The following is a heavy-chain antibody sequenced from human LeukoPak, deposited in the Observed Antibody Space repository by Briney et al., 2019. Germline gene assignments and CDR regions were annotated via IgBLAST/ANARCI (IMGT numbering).Heavy chain of an antibody. V-gene: IGHV1-2*02. CDR3: ARRGYFSSTSCYDY. J-gene: IGHJ4*02. Sequence: ASVKVSCKASGYTFTGYYMHWVRQAPGQGLEWMGWINPNSGGTNYAQKFQGRVTMTRDTSISTAYMELSRLRSDDTAVYYCARRGYFSSTSCYDYWGQGTLVTVSS. CDR1: GYTFTGYY. D-gene: IGHD2-2*01. CDR2: INPNSGGT.